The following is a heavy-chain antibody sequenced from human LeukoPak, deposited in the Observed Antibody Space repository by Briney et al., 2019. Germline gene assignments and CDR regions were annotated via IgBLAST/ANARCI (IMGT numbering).Heavy chain of an antibody. CDR3: ARYIDYGDYALQLGY. Sequence: GESLKISCKGSGYSFTNYWIGWVRQMPGKGLEWMGIIYPGDSDTRYSPSFQGQVTVSADKSISTAFLQWSSLRASDTAMYYCARYIDYGDYALQLGYWGQGTLVSVSS. V-gene: IGHV5-51*01. CDR1: GYSFTNYW. D-gene: IGHD4-17*01. CDR2: IYPGDSDT. J-gene: IGHJ4*02.